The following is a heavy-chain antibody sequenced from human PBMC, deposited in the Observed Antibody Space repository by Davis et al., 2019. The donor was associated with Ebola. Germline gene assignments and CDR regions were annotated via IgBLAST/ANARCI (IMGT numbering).Heavy chain of an antibody. CDR1: GGSISSSSYY. CDR2: IYYSGST. J-gene: IGHJ2*01. D-gene: IGHD3-16*02. CDR3: ASTHLGELSLYGDWYFDL. V-gene: IGHV4-61*05. Sequence: SETLSLTCTVSGGSISSSSYYWGWIRQPPGKGLEWIGYIYYSGSTNYNPSLKSRVTISVDTSKNQFSLKLSSVTAADTAVYYCASTHLGELSLYGDWYFDLWGRGTLVTVSS.